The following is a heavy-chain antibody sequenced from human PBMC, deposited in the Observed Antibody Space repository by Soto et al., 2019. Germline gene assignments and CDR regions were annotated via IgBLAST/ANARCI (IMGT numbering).Heavy chain of an antibody. V-gene: IGHV4-34*01. CDR1: GGSFSGYY. Sequence: SETLSLTCAVYGGSFSGYYWIFIRHPAGKGREWIVEINHSGSTNYNPSLKSRVTISVDTSKNQFSLKLSSVTAADTAVYYCARGRALRLAARPGGGLDYWGQGTLVTVSS. D-gene: IGHD6-6*01. J-gene: IGHJ4*02. CDR2: INHSGST. CDR3: ARGRALRLAARPGGGLDY.